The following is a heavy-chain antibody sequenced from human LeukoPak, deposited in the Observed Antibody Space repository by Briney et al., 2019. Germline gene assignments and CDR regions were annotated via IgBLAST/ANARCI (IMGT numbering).Heavy chain of an antibody. V-gene: IGHV3-23*01. CDR3: ARDHHYGVSQFDY. CDR1: GFTFSSYA. CDR2: ITGSGGTT. D-gene: IGHD4-17*01. Sequence: VQPGGSLRLSCAASGFTFSSYAMSWVRQAPGKGLEWVLGITGSGGTTHYADSVKGRFTISRDNSKNTLYLQMNSLRAEDTAVYYCARDHHYGVSQFDYWGQGTLVTVSS. J-gene: IGHJ4*02.